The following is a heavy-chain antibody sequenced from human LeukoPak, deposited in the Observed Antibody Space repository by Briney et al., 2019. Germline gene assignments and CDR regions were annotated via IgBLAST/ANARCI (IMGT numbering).Heavy chain of an antibody. Sequence: PSETLSLTCAVSGYSISSGYYWGWIRQPPGKGLEWIGSIYHSGSTYYNPSLKSRVTISVDTSKNQFSLKLRSVTAADTAVYYCARVDGPGLCSGGSCYSKFLSYAFDIWGQGTMVTVSS. CDR2: IYHSGST. J-gene: IGHJ3*02. CDR1: GYSISSGYY. D-gene: IGHD2-15*01. V-gene: IGHV4-38-2*01. CDR3: ARVDGPGLCSGGSCYSKFLSYAFDI.